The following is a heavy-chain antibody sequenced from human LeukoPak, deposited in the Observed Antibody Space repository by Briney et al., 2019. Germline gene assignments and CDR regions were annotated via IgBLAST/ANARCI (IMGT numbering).Heavy chain of an antibody. J-gene: IGHJ6*03. CDR1: GYSISTGYY. Sequence: SETLSLTRTVSGYSISTGYYRGWIRQPPGKGLEWIGSIYHSGGTYSNPSLRSRVTISVDTSKNQFSLKLSSVTAADTAVYYCARGRPDNYDFWSGYRYYYYYYMDVWGKGTTVTVSS. V-gene: IGHV4-38-2*02. CDR3: ARGRPDNYDFWSGYRYYYYYYMDV. D-gene: IGHD3-3*01. CDR2: IYHSGGT.